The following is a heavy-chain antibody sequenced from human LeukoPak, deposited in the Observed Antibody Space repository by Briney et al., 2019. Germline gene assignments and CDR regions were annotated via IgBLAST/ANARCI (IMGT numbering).Heavy chain of an antibody. V-gene: IGHV1-2*02. CDR3: ARFDTSCRTFDY. CDR1: GYTFTGYY. Sequence: GASVKVSCKASGYTFTGYYMHWVRQAPGQGLEWMGWINPNSGGTNYAQKFQGRVTMTRDTSISTAYMELSRLRSVDTAVYYCARFDTSCRTFDYWGQGTLVTVSS. D-gene: IGHD2-2*01. J-gene: IGHJ4*02. CDR2: INPNSGGT.